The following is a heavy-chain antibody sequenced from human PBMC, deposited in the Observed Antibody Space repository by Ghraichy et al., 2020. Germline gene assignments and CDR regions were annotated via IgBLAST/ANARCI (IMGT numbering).Heavy chain of an antibody. CDR1: GFTFSGYS. Sequence: GESLRLSCVGSGFTFSGYSMNWVRQSPGKGLEWVSYITSSSRTTSYADSVKGRFTISRDNAQNSLYLQMNSLRDEDTAVYYCARGSRVVRFYYYDGMDVWGQGTTVTVSS. D-gene: IGHD4-23*01. J-gene: IGHJ6*02. CDR2: ITSSSRTT. V-gene: IGHV3-48*02. CDR3: ARGSRVVRFYYYDGMDV.